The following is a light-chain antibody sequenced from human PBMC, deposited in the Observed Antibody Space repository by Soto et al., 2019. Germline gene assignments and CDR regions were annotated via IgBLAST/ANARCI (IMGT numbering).Light chain of an antibody. Sequence: DIQMTRSPLSLSASVGDTVSISCRASQTIRSYLSWYQHKPGKAPKLLIHGASTLQGGVPSRFSGSGSGRDFTLIISDLQPEDSATYYCQQSYTIPITFGQGTRLEIK. V-gene: IGKV1-39*01. CDR1: QTIRSY. J-gene: IGKJ5*01. CDR3: QQSYTIPIT. CDR2: GAS.